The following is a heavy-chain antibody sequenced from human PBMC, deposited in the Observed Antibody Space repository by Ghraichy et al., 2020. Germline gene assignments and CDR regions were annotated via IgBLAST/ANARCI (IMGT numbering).Heavy chain of an antibody. J-gene: IGHJ4*02. CDR1: GGSISSSSYY. Sequence: SETLSLTCTVSGGSISSSSYYWDWIRQPPGKGLEWIGSIFYTGTTFYKPSLKSRVTISVDTSKNQFSLKLSSVTAADTAVYYCARRVLVASYRYYFDYWGPGTLVTVSS. CDR3: ARRVLVASYRYYFDY. D-gene: IGHD2-8*02. V-gene: IGHV4-39*01. CDR2: IFYTGTT.